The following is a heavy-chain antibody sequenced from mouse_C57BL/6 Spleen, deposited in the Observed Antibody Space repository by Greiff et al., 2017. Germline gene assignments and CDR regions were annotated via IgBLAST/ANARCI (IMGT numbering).Heavy chain of an antibody. V-gene: IGHV1-80*01. CDR3: ARSAITTSYFDV. D-gene: IGHD1-1*01. CDR1: GYAFSSYW. Sequence: QVQLQQSGAELVKPGASVKISCTASGYAFSSYWMNWVKQRPGKGLEWIGQIYPGDGDTNYNGKFKGKATLTADKSSRTAYMQLSSLTSEDSAVYFCARSAITTSYFDVWGTGTTVTVSS. J-gene: IGHJ1*03. CDR2: IYPGDGDT.